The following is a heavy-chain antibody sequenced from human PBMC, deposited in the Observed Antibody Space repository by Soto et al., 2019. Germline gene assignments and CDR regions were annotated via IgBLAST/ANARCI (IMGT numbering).Heavy chain of an antibody. D-gene: IGHD1-1*01. CDR1: GGTFSSYA. CDR3: ARGLVEMATTYYFDY. Sequence: SVKVSCKASGGTFSSYAISWVRQAPGQGLEWMGGIIPIFGTANYAQKFQGRVTITADESTSTAYMELSSLRSEDTAVYYCARGLVEMATTYYFDYWGQGTLVTVSS. CDR2: IIPIFGTA. J-gene: IGHJ4*02. V-gene: IGHV1-69*13.